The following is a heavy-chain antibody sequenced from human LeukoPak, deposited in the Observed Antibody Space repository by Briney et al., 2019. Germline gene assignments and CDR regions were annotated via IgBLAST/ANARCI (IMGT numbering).Heavy chain of an antibody. Sequence: SETLSLTCTVSGGSISSSSYYWGWIRQPPGKGLEWIGSIYYSGNTYYNASLKSQVSISIDTSKNQFSLRLTSVTAADTAVYYCARGRGSSWYRAPGPYYMDVWGKGTTVTVSS. V-gene: IGHV4-39*01. D-gene: IGHD6-13*01. CDR2: IYYSGNT. CDR1: GGSISSSSYY. CDR3: ARGRGSSWYRAPGPYYMDV. J-gene: IGHJ6*03.